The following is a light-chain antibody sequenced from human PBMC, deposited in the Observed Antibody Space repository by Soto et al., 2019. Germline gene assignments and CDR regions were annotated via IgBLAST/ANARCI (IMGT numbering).Light chain of an antibody. CDR2: EVS. CDR1: SSDVGNYNY. V-gene: IGLV2-14*01. J-gene: IGLJ1*01. Sequence: QLVLTQPASVSGSPGQSITISCTGTSSDVGNYNYVSWYQQHPGKAPKLMIFEVSNRPSGVSNRFSGSKSGNTASLTISGLQAEDEADYYCSSYASASTLVFGTGTKLTVL. CDR3: SSYASASTLV.